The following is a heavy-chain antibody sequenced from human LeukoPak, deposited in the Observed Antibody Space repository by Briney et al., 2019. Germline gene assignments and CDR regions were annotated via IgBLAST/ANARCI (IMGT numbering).Heavy chain of an antibody. D-gene: IGHD6-13*01. V-gene: IGHV3-48*03. J-gene: IGHJ1*01. Sequence: PGGSLRLSCAASGFTFRIYEMNWVRQAPGKGLEWVSYIGTITTSTYYADSVKGRFTVSRDDAKSSLYLQMSSLRAEDTAVYYCARTVYDLRGQRLVPGLEHWGQGTLVTVSS. CDR2: IGTITTST. CDR3: ARTVYDLRGQRLVPGLEH. CDR1: GFTFRIYE.